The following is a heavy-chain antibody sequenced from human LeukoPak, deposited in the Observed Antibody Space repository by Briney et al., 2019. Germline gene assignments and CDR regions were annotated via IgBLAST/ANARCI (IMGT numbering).Heavy chain of an antibody. CDR2: IIPIFGTA. J-gene: IGHJ4*02. Sequence: ASVKVSCKASGYTFTSYGISWVRQAPGQGLEWMGGIIPIFGTANYAQKFQGRVTITADESTSTAYMELSSLRSEDTAVYYCAREAGYCNSTSCSWGQGTLVTVSS. CDR3: AREAGYCNSTSCS. V-gene: IGHV1-69*13. D-gene: IGHD2-2*01. CDR1: GYTFTSYG.